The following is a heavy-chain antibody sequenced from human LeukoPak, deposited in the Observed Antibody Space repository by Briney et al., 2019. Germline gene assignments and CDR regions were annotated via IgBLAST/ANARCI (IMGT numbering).Heavy chain of an antibody. D-gene: IGHD3-10*01. V-gene: IGHV4-34*01. Sequence: PSETLSLTCAVYGGSFSGYYWSWIRQPPGKGLEWIGEINHSGSTNYNPSLKSRVTISVDTSKNQFSLKLSSVTAADTAVYYWAREIRFGELLSPGWFDPWGQGTLVTVSS. CDR1: GGSFSGYY. CDR3: AREIRFGELLSPGWFDP. CDR2: INHSGST. J-gene: IGHJ5*02.